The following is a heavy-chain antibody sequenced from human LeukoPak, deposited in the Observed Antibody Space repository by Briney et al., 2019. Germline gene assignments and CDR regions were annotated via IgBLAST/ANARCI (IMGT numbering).Heavy chain of an antibody. V-gene: IGHV3-7*03. Sequence: GGSLRLSCAASGFTFSSYWMSWVRQAPGKGLEWVANIKQDGSEKYYVDSVKGRFTISRDNAKNSLYLQMNSLRSEDTAVYYCARSGLRGVIVFPFDYWGQGTLVTVSS. D-gene: IGHD3-10*01. CDR3: ARSGLRGVIVFPFDY. CDR1: GFTFSSYW. J-gene: IGHJ4*02. CDR2: IKQDGSEK.